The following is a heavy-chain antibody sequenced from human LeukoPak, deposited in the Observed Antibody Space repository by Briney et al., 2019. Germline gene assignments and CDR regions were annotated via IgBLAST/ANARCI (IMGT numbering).Heavy chain of an antibody. CDR1: GCTFSSYA. J-gene: IGHJ4*02. Sequence: GRSLRLSCAASGCTFSSYAMHWVRQAPGKGLEWVAVISYDGSNKYYADSVKGRFIISRDNSKNTLYLQMNSLRAEDTAVYYCASSKGYSGYDWLSYFDYWGQGTLVTVSS. CDR3: ASSKGYSGYDWLSYFDY. D-gene: IGHD5-12*01. V-gene: IGHV3-30*03. CDR2: ISYDGSNK.